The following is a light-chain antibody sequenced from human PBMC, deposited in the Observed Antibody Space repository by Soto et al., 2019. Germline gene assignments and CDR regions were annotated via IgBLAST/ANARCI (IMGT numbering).Light chain of an antibody. CDR3: QPFFT. V-gene: IGKV1-5*03. CDR2: KAP. CDR1: QSISSW. Sequence: DIQMTQSPSTLSASVGDRVTITCRASQSISSWLAWYQQKPGKAPKLLIYKAPSLESGVPSRFSGSRSGTEFTLTLSSLQPDDFATYYCQPFFTFAARTKVDIK. J-gene: IGKJ3*01.